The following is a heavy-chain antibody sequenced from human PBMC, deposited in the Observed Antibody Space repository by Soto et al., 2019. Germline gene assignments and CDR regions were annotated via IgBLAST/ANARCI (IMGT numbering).Heavy chain of an antibody. CDR2: ISAYNGNT. D-gene: IGHD3-3*01. Sequence: QVQLVQSGAEVKKPGASVKVSCKASGYTFTSYGISWVRQAPGQGLEWMGWISAYNGNTNYAQKLQGRVTMTTDTSTSTVYMVLRSLRSDDTAVYYCARVRITIFGVVIIGYSYYGMDVWGQGTTVTVSS. J-gene: IGHJ6*02. CDR3: ARVRITIFGVVIIGYSYYGMDV. V-gene: IGHV1-18*01. CDR1: GYTFTSYG.